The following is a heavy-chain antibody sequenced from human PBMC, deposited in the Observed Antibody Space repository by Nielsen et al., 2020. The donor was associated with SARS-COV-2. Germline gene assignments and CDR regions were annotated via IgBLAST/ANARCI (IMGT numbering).Heavy chain of an antibody. Sequence: ESLKISFAASGFTFSSYWMHWVRQAPGKGLVWVSRINSDGSSTSYADSVKGRFTISRDNAKNTLYLQMNGLRAEDTALYYCAKFALGRNDAFDIWGQGTMVTVSS. J-gene: IGHJ3*02. CDR3: AKFALGRNDAFDI. D-gene: IGHD1-26*01. CDR1: GFTFSSYW. V-gene: IGHV3-74*01. CDR2: INSDGSST.